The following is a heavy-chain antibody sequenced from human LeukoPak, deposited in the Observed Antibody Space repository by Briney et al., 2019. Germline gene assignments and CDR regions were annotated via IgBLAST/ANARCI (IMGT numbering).Heavy chain of an antibody. Sequence: PGGSLRLSCAASGFTVSSNCMSWVRQAPGKGLEWVSVIYSGGSTDYKDSVKDRFIISRDNSKNTLYLQMNSLRAEDTAVYYCAKEMATMNAFDIWGQGTMVTVSS. CDR2: IYSGGST. CDR3: AKEMATMNAFDI. D-gene: IGHD5-24*01. J-gene: IGHJ3*02. CDR1: GFTVSSNC. V-gene: IGHV3-66*01.